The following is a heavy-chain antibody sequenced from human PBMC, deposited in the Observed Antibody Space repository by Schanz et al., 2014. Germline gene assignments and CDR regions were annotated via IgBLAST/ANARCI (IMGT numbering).Heavy chain of an antibody. Sequence: QVQLVESGGGVVQPGRSLRLSCAASGFTFSAYGMHWVRQAPGKGLEWVAVIWFDGNNKFYADSVKGRFTISRDNAKISLHPQMNSLRADDTAVYYCARDGVAATTDFEYWGQGALVTVSS. CDR1: GFTFSAYG. CDR3: ARDGVAATTDFEY. D-gene: IGHD1-1*01. V-gene: IGHV3-33*01. CDR2: IWFDGNNK. J-gene: IGHJ4*02.